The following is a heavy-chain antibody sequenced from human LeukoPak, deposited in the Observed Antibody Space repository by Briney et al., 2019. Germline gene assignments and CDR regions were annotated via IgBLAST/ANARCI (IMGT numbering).Heavy chain of an antibody. CDR1: GFTFSSYG. Sequence: GGSLRLSCAASGFTFSSYGMSWVRQAPGKGLEWVSAISGSGGSTYYADSVKGRFTISRDNSKNTLYLQMNSLRAEDTAVYYCAKDGSITMVRGVKDYWGQGTLVTVSS. CDR3: AKDGSITMVRGVKDY. D-gene: IGHD3-10*01. V-gene: IGHV3-23*01. J-gene: IGHJ4*02. CDR2: ISGSGGST.